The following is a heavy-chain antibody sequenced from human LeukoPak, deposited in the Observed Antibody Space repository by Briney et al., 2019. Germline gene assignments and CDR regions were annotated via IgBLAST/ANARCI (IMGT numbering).Heavy chain of an antibody. V-gene: IGHV3-30*18. CDR3: AKESGVYCSGGSCYLDH. Sequence: TGGSLRLSCAASGFTFSSYEMNWVRQAPGKGLEWVAVMSHDGSNKYYADSLKGRFTISRDNSKNTLYLQMNSLRAEDTAVYYCAKESGVYCSGGSCYLDHWGQGTLVTVSS. CDR1: GFTFSSYE. J-gene: IGHJ4*02. CDR2: MSHDGSNK. D-gene: IGHD2-15*01.